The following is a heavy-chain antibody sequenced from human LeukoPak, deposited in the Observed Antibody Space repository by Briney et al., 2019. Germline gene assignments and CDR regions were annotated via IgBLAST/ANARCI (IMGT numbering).Heavy chain of an antibody. CDR1: GFTFSSYA. V-gene: IGHV3-30-3*01. CDR2: ISYDGSNK. CDR3: ARSYDSSGYYLAVYFDY. J-gene: IGHJ4*02. Sequence: GGSLRLSCAASGFTFSSYAMHWVRQAPGKGLEGGAVISYDGSNKYYADSVKGRFTISRDNSKNTLYLQMNSLRAEDTAVYYCARSYDSSGYYLAVYFDYWGQGTLVTVSS. D-gene: IGHD3-22*01.